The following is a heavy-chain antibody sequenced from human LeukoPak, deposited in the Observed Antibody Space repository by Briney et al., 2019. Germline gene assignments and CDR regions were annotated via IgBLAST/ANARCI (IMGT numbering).Heavy chain of an antibody. CDR2: IYYSGST. J-gene: IGHJ6*02. Sequence: SETLSLTCTVSGGSISSYYWSWIRQPPGKGLEWIGYIYYSGSTNYNPSLKSRVTISVDTSKNQFSLKLSSVTAADTAVYYCARSEGTTVTFFLPYGYHYGMDVWGQGTTVTVSS. CDR1: GGSISSYY. CDR3: ARSEGTTVTFFLPYGYHYGMDV. V-gene: IGHV4-59*08. D-gene: IGHD4-17*01.